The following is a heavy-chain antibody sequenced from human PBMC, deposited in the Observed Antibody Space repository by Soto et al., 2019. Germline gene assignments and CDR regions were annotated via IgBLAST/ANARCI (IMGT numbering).Heavy chain of an antibody. V-gene: IGHV3-23*01. CDR1: GFTFSSYT. D-gene: IGHD1-26*01. CDR3: GKGRSYYYYYGVDV. J-gene: IGHJ6*02. Sequence: GGSLRLSCAASGFTFSSYTMTWVRQAPGKGLEWVSDIIDSGGSTYYADAVKGRFTISRDNSKSTLYLQMNSLRAEDTAVYYCGKGRSYYYYYGVDVWGQGTTVTVSS. CDR2: IIDSGGST.